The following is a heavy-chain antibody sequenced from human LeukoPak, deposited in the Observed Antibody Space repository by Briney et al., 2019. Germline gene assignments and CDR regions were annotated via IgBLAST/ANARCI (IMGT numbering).Heavy chain of an antibody. J-gene: IGHJ4*02. CDR1: GYTFTSYD. V-gene: IGHV1-8*01. CDR3: AGRQNYYGSGSYNY. Sequence: ASVKVSCKSSGYTFTSYDINWVRPATGQGLEWMGWMNPNSGNTGYAQKFQGRVTMTRNTSISTAYMELSSLRSEDTAVYYCAGRQNYYGSGSYNYWGQGTLVTVSS. CDR2: MNPNSGNT. D-gene: IGHD3-10*01.